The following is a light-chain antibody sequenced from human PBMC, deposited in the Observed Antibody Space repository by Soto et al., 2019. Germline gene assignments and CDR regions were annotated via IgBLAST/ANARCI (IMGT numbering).Light chain of an antibody. CDR3: AAWDDSLNGPL. CDR1: SSNIGSNT. Sequence: QSVLTQPPSVSGTPGLRVTISCSGSSSNIGSNTVNWYQQLPGTAPTLLIYSNNQRPSGVPDRFSGSKSGTSASLAVNGLQSEDEADYYCAAWDDSLNGPLFGGGTKLTVL. CDR2: SNN. V-gene: IGLV1-44*01. J-gene: IGLJ3*02.